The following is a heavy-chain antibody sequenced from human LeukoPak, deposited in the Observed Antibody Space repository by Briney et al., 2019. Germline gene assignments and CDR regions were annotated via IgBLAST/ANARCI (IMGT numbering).Heavy chain of an antibody. D-gene: IGHD1-1*01. CDR2: MNPKNGNT. CDR3: ASSGTTRKGYYFDY. CDR1: GYTFSRHD. Sequence: ASVKVSCKASGYTFSRHDINWVRQATGQGLEWMGWMNPKNGNTGYAQNFQGRVTITRNTSISTAYMELSSLRSEDTAVYYCASSGTTRKGYYFDYWGQGTLVTVSS. V-gene: IGHV1-8*03. J-gene: IGHJ4*02.